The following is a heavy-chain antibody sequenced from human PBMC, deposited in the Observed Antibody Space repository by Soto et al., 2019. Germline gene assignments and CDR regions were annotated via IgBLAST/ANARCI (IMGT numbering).Heavy chain of an antibody. J-gene: IGHJ4*02. V-gene: IGHV4-34*01. CDR3: ARGSITMVRGVIPYYFDY. CDR2: INHSGST. CDR1: GGSFSGYY. D-gene: IGHD3-10*01. Sequence: SETLSLTCAVYGGSFSGYYWSWIRQPPGKGLEWIGEINHSGSTNYNPSLKSRVTISVDTSKNQFSLKLSSVTAADTAVYYCARGSITMVRGVIPYYFDYWGQGTLVTV.